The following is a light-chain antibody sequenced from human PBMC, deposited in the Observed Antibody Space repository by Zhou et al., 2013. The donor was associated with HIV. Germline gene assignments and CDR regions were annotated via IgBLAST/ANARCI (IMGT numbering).Light chain of an antibody. J-gene: IGKJ1*01. CDR2: GAS. V-gene: IGKV3-15*01. Sequence: EIVLTQSPGTLSLSPGERATLSCRASQNISSRYLAWHQQKPGQAPRVLIYGASTRATGIPARFGGSGSGTEFTLTISSLQSEDFAVYYCQQYNNWPQFGQGTKVEIK. CDR3: QQYNNWPQ. CDR1: QNISSRY.